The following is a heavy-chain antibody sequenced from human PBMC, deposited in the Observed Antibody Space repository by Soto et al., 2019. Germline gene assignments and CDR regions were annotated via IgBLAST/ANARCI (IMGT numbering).Heavy chain of an antibody. J-gene: IGHJ5*02. D-gene: IGHD2-15*01. CDR2: ISSSNSYI. CDR1: GFTFSSFS. Sequence: GGSLRLSFAASGFTFSSFSMNWVRQAPGKGLEWVSSISSSNSYIYYADSVKGRFTISRDNAKNSLYLQMNSLRAEDTAVYYCARDLGYCSGGSCPNWFDPWGQGTLVTVSS. V-gene: IGHV3-21*01. CDR3: ARDLGYCSGGSCPNWFDP.